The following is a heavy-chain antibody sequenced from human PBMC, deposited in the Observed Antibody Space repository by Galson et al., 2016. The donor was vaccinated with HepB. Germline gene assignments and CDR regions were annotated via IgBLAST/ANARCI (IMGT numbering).Heavy chain of an antibody. V-gene: IGHV3-74*01. CDR1: GFSFSDYW. J-gene: IGHJ4*02. CDR3: VRGMYYGNQGDY. Sequence: SLRLSCAASGFSFSDYWMHWVRQAPGKGLVWVSRINGDGSDITYAASVRVRFSITRDNPKNTLYLEMNSLRAYDTALYFCVRGMYYGNQGDYWGQGTLVTVSS. CDR2: INGDGSDI. D-gene: IGHD3-10*01.